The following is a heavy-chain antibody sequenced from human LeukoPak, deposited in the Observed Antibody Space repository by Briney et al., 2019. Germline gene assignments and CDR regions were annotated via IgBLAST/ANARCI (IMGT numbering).Heavy chain of an antibody. CDR1: GFTFSSYG. V-gene: IGHV3-30*18. CDR2: ISHDGTVT. Sequence: GRSLRLSCEASGFTFSSYGMQWVRQAPGMGPEWVSVISHDGTVTHYADSVKGRFPISRDSSTNTLYLQMDSLRTEDTAVYYCAKEGSQYASSWFDYWGQGTLVTVSS. CDR3: AKEGSQYASSWFDY. J-gene: IGHJ4*02. D-gene: IGHD6-13*01.